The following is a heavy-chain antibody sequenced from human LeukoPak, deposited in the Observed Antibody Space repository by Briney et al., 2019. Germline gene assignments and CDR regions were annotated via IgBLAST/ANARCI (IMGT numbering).Heavy chain of an antibody. Sequence: SETLSLTCTVSGGSISSYYWNWIRQPPGKGLEWIGYIYYSGSTNYNPSLKSRVTISVDTSENQFSLKLSSVTAADTAVYYCARVEVGATTESFDPWGQGTLVTVSS. CDR1: GGSISSYY. CDR2: IYYSGST. J-gene: IGHJ5*02. D-gene: IGHD1-26*01. V-gene: IGHV4-59*01. CDR3: ARVEVGATTESFDP.